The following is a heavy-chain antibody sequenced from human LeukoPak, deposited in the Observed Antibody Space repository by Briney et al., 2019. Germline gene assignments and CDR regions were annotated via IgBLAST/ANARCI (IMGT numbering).Heavy chain of an antibody. CDR3: ARYSSSFDY. CDR1: GGSISSSSYY. J-gene: IGHJ4*02. V-gene: IGHV4-39*07. Sequence: SETLSLTCTVSGGSISSSSYYWGWIRQPPGKGLEWIGSIYYSGSTYYNPSLKSRVTISVDTSKNQFSLKLSSVTAADTAVYYCARYSSSFDYWGQGTLVTVSS. CDR2: IYYSGST. D-gene: IGHD6-13*01.